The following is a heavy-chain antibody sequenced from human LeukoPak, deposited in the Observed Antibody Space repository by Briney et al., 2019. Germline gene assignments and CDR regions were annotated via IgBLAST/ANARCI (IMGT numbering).Heavy chain of an antibody. CDR2: IYPGDSDT. CDR1: GYSLTKYW. J-gene: IGHJ3*02. CDR3: ATVRTSVTTSDAFDI. D-gene: IGHD4-17*01. V-gene: IGHV5-51*01. Sequence: GESLKISCQVSGYSLTKYWIGWVRQMPGKGLEWMGSIYPGDSDTKYSPSFQGQVTIAVDKFISTAYLQWTSLKASDTAMYYCATVRTSVTTSDAFDIWGQGTVVAVSS.